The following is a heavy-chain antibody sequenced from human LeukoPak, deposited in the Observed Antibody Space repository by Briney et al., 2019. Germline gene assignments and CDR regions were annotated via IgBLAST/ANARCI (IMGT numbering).Heavy chain of an antibody. V-gene: IGHV3-30*04. J-gene: IGHJ3*02. CDR1: GFTFNTYT. Sequence: GRSLRLSCAASGFTFNTYTMHWVRQAPGEGLQWVALMSYDRSNEHYADSVKGRFTISRDNSKNTLYLQMTSLRLEDTAVYYCARERSRSDDAFDIWGQGTLVTVSS. CDR2: MSYDRSNE. CDR3: ARERSRSDDAFDI.